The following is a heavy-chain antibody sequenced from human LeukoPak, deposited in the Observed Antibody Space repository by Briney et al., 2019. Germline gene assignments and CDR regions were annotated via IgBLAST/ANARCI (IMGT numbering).Heavy chain of an antibody. V-gene: IGHV1-18*01. CDR3: ATTLAVAGRGDY. Sequence: GASVKVSCKXSGYTFTSYGISWVRQAPGQGLEWMGWISAYNGNTNYSQKLQGRVTMTTDTSTSTAYMELRSLRSDDTAVYYCATTLAVAGRGDYWGQGTLVTVSS. D-gene: IGHD6-19*01. CDR1: GYTFTSYG. J-gene: IGHJ4*02. CDR2: ISAYNGNT.